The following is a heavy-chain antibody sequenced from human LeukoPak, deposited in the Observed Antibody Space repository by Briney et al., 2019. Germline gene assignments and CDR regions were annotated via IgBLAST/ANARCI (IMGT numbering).Heavy chain of an antibody. CDR1: GGSISSGGYY. Sequence: SETLSLTCTVSGGSISSGGYYWSWIRQHPGKGLEWIGYIYYSGSTYYDPSLKSRVTISVDTSKNQFSLKLSSVTAADTAVYCCASYRDDYGDYGLDYWGQGTLVTVSS. CDR2: IYYSGST. D-gene: IGHD4-17*01. J-gene: IGHJ4*02. V-gene: IGHV4-31*03. CDR3: ASYRDDYGDYGLDY.